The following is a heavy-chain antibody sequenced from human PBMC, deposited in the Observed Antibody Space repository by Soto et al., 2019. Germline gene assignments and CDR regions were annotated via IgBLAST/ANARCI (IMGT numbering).Heavy chain of an antibody. CDR1: GFSLSTSGVG. D-gene: IGHD6-13*01. Sequence: SGPTLVNPTQTLTLTCTFSGFSLSTSGVGVGWIRQPPGKALEWLALIYWNDDKRYSPSLKSRLTITKDTSKNQVVLTMTNMDPVDTATYYCTYSPSSWHWTPFDYWGQGTLVTVSS. CDR2: IYWNDDK. J-gene: IGHJ4*02. CDR3: TYSPSSWHWTPFDY. V-gene: IGHV2-5*01.